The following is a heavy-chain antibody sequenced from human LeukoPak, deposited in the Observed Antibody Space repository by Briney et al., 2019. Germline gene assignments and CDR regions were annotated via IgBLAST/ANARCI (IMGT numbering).Heavy chain of an antibody. V-gene: IGHV3-23*01. CDR3: AREKSPDCSSTSCAYYYYYGMDV. J-gene: IGHJ6*02. D-gene: IGHD2-2*01. CDR1: GFIFRSYD. Sequence: GGSLRLSCAASGFIFRSYDISWVRQAPGKGLEWVSGITGSGTTYYADSVKGRFTISRDNSKNTLYLQMNSLRAEDTAVYYCAREKSPDCSSTSCAYYYYYGMDVWGQGTTVTVSS. CDR2: ITGSGTT.